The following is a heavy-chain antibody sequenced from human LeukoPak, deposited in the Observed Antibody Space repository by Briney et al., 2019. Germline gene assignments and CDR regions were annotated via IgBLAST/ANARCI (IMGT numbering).Heavy chain of an antibody. V-gene: IGHV3-21*01. J-gene: IGHJ4*02. CDR1: GFTLSSYS. CDR3: ARTRRDYGFDY. Sequence: GGSLRLSCAASGFTLSSYSMNWVRQAPGKGLEWVSSISSSSSYIYYADSVKGRFTISRDNAKNSLYLQMNSLRAEDTAVYYCARTRRDYGFDYWGQGTLVTVSS. CDR2: ISSSSSYI. D-gene: IGHD4-17*01.